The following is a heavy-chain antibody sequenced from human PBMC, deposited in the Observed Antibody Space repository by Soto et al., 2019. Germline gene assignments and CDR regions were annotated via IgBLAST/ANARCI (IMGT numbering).Heavy chain of an antibody. D-gene: IGHD2-2*02. CDR3: ASGIVVVPAGIPNYSYYGLDV. J-gene: IGHJ6*01. Sequence: QVQLVESGGGVVQPWRSLRLSCAASGFTFNSYAMQWVRQAPGKGLEWVAFISNDGSKKYYANSVKDRFTISRDNSKNTLYMQINSLRVEDTAVYFCASGIVVVPAGIPNYSYYGLDVWGQGPTVTVSS. CDR2: ISNDGSKK. CDR1: GFTFNSYA. V-gene: IGHV3-30-3*01.